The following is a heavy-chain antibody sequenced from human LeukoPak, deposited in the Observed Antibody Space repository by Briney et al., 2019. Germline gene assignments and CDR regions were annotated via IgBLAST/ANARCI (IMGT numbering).Heavy chain of an antibody. CDR3: AKDGSFYDILPGYFDGMRQDYYYHYMDV. CDR2: ISSSGPTI. Sequence: GGSLRLSCAASGFIFSDYYMGWIRQAPGKGLEWVSYISSSGPTIYYADSVKGRFTISRDNAKKSLYLQMNSLRAEDTAVYYCAKDGSFYDILPGYFDGMRQDYYYHYMDVWGKGTTVTISS. CDR1: GFIFSDYY. D-gene: IGHD3-9*01. V-gene: IGHV3-11*04. J-gene: IGHJ6*03.